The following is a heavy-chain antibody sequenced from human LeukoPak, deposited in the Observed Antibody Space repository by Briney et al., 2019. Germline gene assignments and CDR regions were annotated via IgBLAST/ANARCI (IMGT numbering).Heavy chain of an antibody. J-gene: IGHJ5*02. CDR1: GGTFSSYA. V-gene: IGHV1-69*13. Sequence: SVKVSCKASGGTFSSYAISWVPQAPGQGLEWMGGIIPIFGTADYAQTFQGRVTLTADESTSTPYMELSSLRSEDTAVYYCATRIAPAVWGHWFDPWGQGTLVAVSS. D-gene: IGHD6-13*01. CDR2: IIPIFGTA. CDR3: ATRIAPAVWGHWFDP.